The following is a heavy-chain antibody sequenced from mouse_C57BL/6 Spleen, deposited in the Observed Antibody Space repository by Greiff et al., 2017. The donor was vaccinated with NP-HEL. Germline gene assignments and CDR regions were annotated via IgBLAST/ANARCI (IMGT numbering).Heavy chain of an antibody. CDR1: GYSITSGYY. V-gene: IGHV3-6*01. J-gene: IGHJ4*01. Sequence: EVQLQQSGPGLVKPSQSLSLTCSVTGYSITSGYYWNWIRQFPGNKLEWMGYISYDGSNNYNPSLKNRISITRDTSKNQFFLKLNSVTTEDTATYYCAITTVVAPAMDYWGQGASVTVSS. D-gene: IGHD1-1*01. CDR2: ISYDGSN. CDR3: AITTVVAPAMDY.